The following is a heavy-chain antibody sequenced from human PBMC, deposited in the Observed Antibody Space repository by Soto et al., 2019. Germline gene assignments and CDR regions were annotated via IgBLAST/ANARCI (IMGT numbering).Heavy chain of an antibody. J-gene: IGHJ6*02. V-gene: IGHV4-39*01. CDR3: AGGCPYYHYYGFDD. D-gene: IGHD3-16*01. CDR2: IYNSGAS. CDR1: GGSISDSNYF. Sequence: SETLPLTCTVSGGSISDSNYFWGWIRQPPGKAMEWIGSIYNSGASYYNPSLRSRVTMSVDTPGNQFSLNLRSLTATDTALYYCAGGCPYYHYYGFDDGGPGTTVTVSS.